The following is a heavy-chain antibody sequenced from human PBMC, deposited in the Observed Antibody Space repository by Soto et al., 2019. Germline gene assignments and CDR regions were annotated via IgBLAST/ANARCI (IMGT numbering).Heavy chain of an antibody. J-gene: IGHJ4*02. V-gene: IGHV4-59*01. D-gene: IGHD3-10*01. CDR1: GGSISSYY. Sequence: SETLSLTCTVSGGSISSYYWSWIRQPPGKGLEWIGYIYYSGSTNYNPSLKSRVTITVDTSKNQISLKQSTVTAADTAVYYCARDRGRLDYWGQGTLVTVSS. CDR3: ARDRGRLDY. CDR2: IYYSGST.